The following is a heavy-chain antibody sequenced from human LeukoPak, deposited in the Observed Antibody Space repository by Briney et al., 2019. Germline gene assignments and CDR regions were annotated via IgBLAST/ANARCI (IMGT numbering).Heavy chain of an antibody. Sequence: ASVKVSCKASGYTFTGYYMHWVRQAPGQGLEWMGRINPNSGGTNYAQKFQGRVTMTRDTSISTAYMELSRLRSDNTAVYYCAREYDSSGYYGYWSQGTLVTVSS. V-gene: IGHV1-2*06. CDR2: INPNSGGT. CDR3: AREYDSSGYYGY. CDR1: GYTFTGYY. D-gene: IGHD3-22*01. J-gene: IGHJ4*02.